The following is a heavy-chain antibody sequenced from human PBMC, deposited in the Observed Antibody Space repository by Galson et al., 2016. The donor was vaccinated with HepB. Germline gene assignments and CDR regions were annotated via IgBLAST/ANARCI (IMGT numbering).Heavy chain of an antibody. Sequence: CAISGDSVSSSTAAWHWIRQSPSRGLEWLARTQYRSKWESHYADSVRSRVTVIPDTSKNLLTLQVNSVSPEDTAVYYCVKGPPAYHYYGTDVWGQGTPVTASS. J-gene: IGHJ6*02. CDR2: TQYRSKWES. V-gene: IGHV6-1*01. CDR3: VKGPPAYHYYGTDV. CDR1: GDSVSSSTAA.